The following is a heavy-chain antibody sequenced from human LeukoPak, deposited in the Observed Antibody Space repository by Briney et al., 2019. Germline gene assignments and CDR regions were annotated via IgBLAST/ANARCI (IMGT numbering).Heavy chain of an antibody. D-gene: IGHD2/OR15-2a*01. Sequence: PGGSLRLSRAASGFTFTKYWMHWVRQAPGKGLMWVSRVDFDGTGTTYADSVRGRFTISRDNAKNTVYLQMNSLRAEDTAVYFCATGLGFYYDYWGQGTLVTVSS. CDR3: ATGLGFYYDY. J-gene: IGHJ4*02. CDR1: GFTFTKYW. CDR2: VDFDGTGT. V-gene: IGHV3-74*03.